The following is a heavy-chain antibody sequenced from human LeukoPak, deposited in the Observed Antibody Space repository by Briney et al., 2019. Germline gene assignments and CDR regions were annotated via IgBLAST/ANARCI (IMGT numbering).Heavy chain of an antibody. CDR2: IYSTGST. Sequence: SETLSLTCTVSGGSISSHFWTWIRQPAGKGLEWIGRIYSTGSTDYNPSLKSRVTVSLDTSKNQFSLTLTSVTAADTAVYYCARDMALSYCGGDCLPDYWGQGTLVTVSS. D-gene: IGHD2-21*02. V-gene: IGHV4-4*07. CDR3: ARDMALSYCGGDCLPDY. J-gene: IGHJ4*02. CDR1: GGSISSHF.